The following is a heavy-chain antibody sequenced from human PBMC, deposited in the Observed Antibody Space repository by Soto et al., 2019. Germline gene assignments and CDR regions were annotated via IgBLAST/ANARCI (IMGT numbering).Heavy chain of an antibody. CDR1: RDSISTYY. CDR3: ARDWYYYGSGSYYYYYYGMDV. D-gene: IGHD3-10*01. V-gene: IGHV4-59*01. Sequence: PSETLSLTCTVSRDSISTYYWSWIRQSPGKGLEWIGYIYYSGITNYNPSLKSRVTISLDTSKNQFSLQLSSVTAADTAVYYCARDWYYYGSGSYYYYYYGMDVWGQGTTVTVSS. J-gene: IGHJ6*02. CDR2: IYYSGIT.